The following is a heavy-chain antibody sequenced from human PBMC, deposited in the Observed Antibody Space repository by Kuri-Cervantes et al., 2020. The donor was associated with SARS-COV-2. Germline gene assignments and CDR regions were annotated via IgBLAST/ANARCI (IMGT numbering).Heavy chain of an antibody. V-gene: IGHV1-2*04. CDR1: GYTFTGYY. J-gene: IGHJ3*02. CDR3: ARSTAFRRLVVISQGGAFDI. D-gene: IGHD3-22*01. CDR2: IKPNIGGT. Sequence: ASVTVSRKPSGYTFTGYYMHWVRQAPGQGLEWMGCIKPNIGGTNYAQKFQGWVTMTRDTSISTVYMELSRLRSDDTAVYYCARSTAFRRLVVISQGGAFDIWGQETMVTVSS.